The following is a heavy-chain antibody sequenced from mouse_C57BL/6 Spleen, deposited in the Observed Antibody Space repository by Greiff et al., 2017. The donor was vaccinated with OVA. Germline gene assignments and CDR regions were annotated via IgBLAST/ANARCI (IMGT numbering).Heavy chain of an antibody. CDR2: INPNNGGT. CDR1: GYTFTDSY. V-gene: IGHV1-26*01. CDR3: ARGWDWDGY. J-gene: IGHJ2*01. Sequence: EVQLQQSGPELVKPGASVKISCKASGYTFTDSYMNWVKQSHGKSLEWIGDINPNNGGTRYNQKFKGKATLTVDTSSSTAYMELRSLTSEDSAVYYCARGWDWDGYWGQGTTLTVSS. D-gene: IGHD4-1*01.